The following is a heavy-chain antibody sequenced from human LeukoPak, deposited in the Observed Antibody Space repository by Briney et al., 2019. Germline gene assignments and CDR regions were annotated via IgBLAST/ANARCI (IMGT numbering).Heavy chain of an antibody. CDR2: ISSSGST. J-gene: IGHJ3*02. Sequence: PSQTLSLTCTVSGGSISSGSYYWSWIRQPAGKGLEWIGRISSSGSTNYNPSLKSRVTMSVDTSKNQFSLRLSSVTAADTAVYYCARDRYYYDTSGPPLDIWGQGTMVTVSS. D-gene: IGHD3-22*01. V-gene: IGHV4-61*02. CDR3: ARDRYYYDTSGPPLDI. CDR1: GGSISSGSYY.